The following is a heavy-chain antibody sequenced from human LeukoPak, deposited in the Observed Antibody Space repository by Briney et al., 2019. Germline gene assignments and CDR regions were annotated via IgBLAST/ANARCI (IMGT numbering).Heavy chain of an antibody. CDR1: GYTFTRYG. CDR3: ATLRRSGWYIGD. CDR2: INPYSGGT. J-gene: IGHJ4*02. V-gene: IGHV1-2*02. Sequence: GASVKVSCKAFGYTFTRYGISWVGQAPGQGLEWMGWINPYSGGTNYAEKFQGRVTMTRDTSITTAYMELSSLKSDDTAMYYCATLRRSGWYIGDWGQGTLVTVSS. D-gene: IGHD6-19*01.